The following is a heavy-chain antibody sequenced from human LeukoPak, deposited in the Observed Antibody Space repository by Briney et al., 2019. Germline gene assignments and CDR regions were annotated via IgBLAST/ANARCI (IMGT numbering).Heavy chain of an antibody. D-gene: IGHD3/OR15-3a*01. CDR3: ARVEVRRDFNDWYFDI. CDR2: LYQSGTT. Sequence: SDTLSLTCTVSGHSFAHGFFWAWIRQPPGGGLERIGSLYQSGTTYYNTTLKSRISTAVATSQTQFSLKLRLVTAADTDVYYCARVEVRRDFNDWYFDIWGGGTLVTVSS. CDR1: GHSFAHGFF. J-gene: IGHJ2*01. V-gene: IGHV4-38-2*02.